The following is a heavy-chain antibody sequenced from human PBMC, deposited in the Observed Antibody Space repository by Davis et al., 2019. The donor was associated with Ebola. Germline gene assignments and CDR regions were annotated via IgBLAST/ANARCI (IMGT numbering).Heavy chain of an antibody. J-gene: IGHJ3*02. V-gene: IGHV4-39*01. D-gene: IGHD6-6*01. CDR2: IYYSGSV. CDR3: TRCGYSSSSSGRYDAFDI. CDR1: GGSISSSGYF. Sequence: MPSETLSLTCTVSGGSISSSGYFWGWIRQPPGKGLEWIASIYYSGSVYYNPSLKSRVTISVDSSKNQFSLTLSFVTAADTAVYYCTRCGYSSSSSGRYDAFDIWGQGAMVTVSS.